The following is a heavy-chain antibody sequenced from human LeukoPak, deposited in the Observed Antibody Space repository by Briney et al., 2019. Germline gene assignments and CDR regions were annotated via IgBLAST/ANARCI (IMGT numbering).Heavy chain of an antibody. CDR1: GFMFSDYY. D-gene: IGHD3-16*01. CDR2: ISSGGDTF. CDR3: ARGDGVYDYVWGRSY. Sequence: GGSLRLFRSASGFMFSDYYMVWIRQAPGKGLEWIAYISSGGDTFFYADSVKGRFTISRDNSGDSLYLQMNSLRAEDTAVYYCARGDGVYDYVWGRSYWGQGTLVTVSS. J-gene: IGHJ4*02. V-gene: IGHV3-11*01.